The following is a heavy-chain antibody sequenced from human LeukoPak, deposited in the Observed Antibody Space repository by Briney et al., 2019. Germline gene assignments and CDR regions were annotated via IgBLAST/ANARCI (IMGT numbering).Heavy chain of an antibody. J-gene: IGHJ6*03. CDR1: GFTFSNAW. V-gene: IGHV3-30*18. Sequence: PGGSLRLSCAASGFTFSNAWMSWVRQAPGKGLEWVAVISYDGSNKYYADSVKGRFTISRDNSKNTLYLQMNSLRAEDTAVYYCANSAGAISSIPAPSYYYYYMDVWGKGTTVTVSS. D-gene: IGHD1-26*01. CDR3: ANSAGAISSIPAPSYYYYYMDV. CDR2: ISYDGSNK.